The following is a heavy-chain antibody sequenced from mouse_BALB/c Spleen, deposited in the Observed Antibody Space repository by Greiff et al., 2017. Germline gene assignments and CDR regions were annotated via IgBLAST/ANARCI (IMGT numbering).Heavy chain of an antibody. J-gene: IGHJ4*01. CDR1: GFSLTSYG. D-gene: IGHD1-1*01. V-gene: IGHV2-2*02. CDR2: IWSGGST. Sequence: VQLQQSGPGLVQPSQSLSITCTVSGFSLTSYGVHWVRQSPGKGLEWLGVIWSGGSTDYNAAFISRLSISKDNSKSQVFFKMNSLQANDTAIYYGARNERNDYGSSPDYAMDYWGQGTSVTVAS. CDR3: ARNERNDYGSSPDYAMDY.